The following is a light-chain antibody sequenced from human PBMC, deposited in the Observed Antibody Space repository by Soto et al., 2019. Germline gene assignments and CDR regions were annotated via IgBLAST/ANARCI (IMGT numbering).Light chain of an antibody. V-gene: IGLV2-8*01. Sequence: QSVLTQPPSASGSPGQSVTISCTGTSSDVGGYNYVSWYQQHPGKAPKLMIYEVSKRPSGVPDRFSGSKSGNTASLTVSGLQAEDEADYYCSSYAGSNNHVVFGGGTKPPS. CDR1: SSDVGGYNY. CDR3: SSYAGSNNHVV. J-gene: IGLJ2*01. CDR2: EVS.